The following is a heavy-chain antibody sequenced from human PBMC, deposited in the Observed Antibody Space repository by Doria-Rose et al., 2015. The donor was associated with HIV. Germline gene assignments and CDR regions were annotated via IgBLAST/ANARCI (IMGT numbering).Heavy chain of an antibody. CDR2: IFSDDDS. J-gene: IGHJ4*02. CDR3: ARIKSSRWYHKYYFDF. D-gene: IGHD6-13*01. Sequence: QITLKESGPALVKPTETLTLTCTVSGVSLSSPGMGVSWIRQPPGKALEWLANIFSDDDSSYKTSLKSRLTISRGTSKSQVVLTMTDMDPVDTATYYCARIKSSRWYHKYYFDFWGQGTLVIVSA. CDR1: GVSLSSPGMG. V-gene: IGHV2-26*01.